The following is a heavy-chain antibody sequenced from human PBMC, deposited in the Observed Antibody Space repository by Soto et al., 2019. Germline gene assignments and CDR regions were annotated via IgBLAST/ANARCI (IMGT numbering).Heavy chain of an antibody. D-gene: IGHD4-17*01. CDR1: GGSISSGGYY. V-gene: IGHV4-31*03. Sequence: PSETLSLTCTVSGGSISSGGYYWSWIRQHPGKGLEWIGYIYYSGSTYYNPSLKSRVTISVDTSKNQFSLKLSSVTAADTAVYYCPRASWTTFDYWGKGTRVTFSS. CDR2: IYYSGST. CDR3: PRASWTTFDY. J-gene: IGHJ4*02.